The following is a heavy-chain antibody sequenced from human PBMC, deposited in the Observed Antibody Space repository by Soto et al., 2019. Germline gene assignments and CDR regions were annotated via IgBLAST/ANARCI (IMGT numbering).Heavy chain of an antibody. Sequence: EVQLLESGGGLEQPGGSLRLACTVSGITFSAYAMTWVRQPPGKGLEWVSSVSSGLVTTYYRDSVKGRFTMSRDNSRNTVYLHMNSLRDEDTAVYYCTTIAPSAPLDYWGQGTPVTVSS. CDR3: TTIAPSAPLDY. J-gene: IGHJ4*02. V-gene: IGHV3-23*01. D-gene: IGHD6-13*01. CDR1: GITFSAYA. CDR2: VSSGLVTT.